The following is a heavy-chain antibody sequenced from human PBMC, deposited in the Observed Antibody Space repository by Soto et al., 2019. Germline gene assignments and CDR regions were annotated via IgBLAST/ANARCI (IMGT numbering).Heavy chain of an antibody. D-gene: IGHD3-3*01. J-gene: IGHJ3*02. CDR2: FHYSVST. CDR1: RTSISHYS. Sequence: SETLSLTCTVSRTSISHYSRPWIRQPPRTGLAWIGSFHYSVSTNYNPSLKSRVTISVDMSKNQFSLELTSVTAADTAVYYCGRGPFGYVLRFLEWGGAFDIWGQGTMVTVSS. CDR3: GRGPFGYVLRFLEWGGAFDI. V-gene: IGHV4-59*01.